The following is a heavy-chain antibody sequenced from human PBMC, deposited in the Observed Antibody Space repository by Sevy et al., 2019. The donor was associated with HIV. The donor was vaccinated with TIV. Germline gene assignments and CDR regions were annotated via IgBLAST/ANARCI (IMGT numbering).Heavy chain of an antibody. CDR3: ARVKRSGSYCDY. D-gene: IGHD1-26*01. J-gene: IGHJ4*02. CDR1: GGTFSSYA. Sequence: ASVKVSCKASGGTFSSYAISWVRQAPGQGLEWMGGIIPIFGTANYAQKFQGRVTITADESTSTAYMELSSLRSEDTAVYYCARVKRSGSYCDYWGQGTLVTVSS. CDR2: IIPIFGTA. V-gene: IGHV1-69*13.